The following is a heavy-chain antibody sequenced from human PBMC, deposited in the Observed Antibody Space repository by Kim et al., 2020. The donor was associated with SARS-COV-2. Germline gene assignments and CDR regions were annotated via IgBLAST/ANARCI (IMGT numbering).Heavy chain of an antibody. J-gene: IGHJ4*02. CDR1: GDSISSSSVA. CDR3: SRGYKYALDY. Sequence: SQTLSLTCAISGDSISSSSVAWYWIRQSPSRGLEWLGRASYRSNWDYDYAVSVKSRINVNPDTTQNHFSLQLNSVTPEDTTVYYCSRGYKYALDYWGQGTLVTLP. D-gene: IGHD2-8*01. CDR2: ASYRSNWDY. V-gene: IGHV6-1*01.